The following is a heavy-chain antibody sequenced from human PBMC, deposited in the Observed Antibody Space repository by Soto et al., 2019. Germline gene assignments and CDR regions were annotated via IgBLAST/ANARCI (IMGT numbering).Heavy chain of an antibody. CDR1: GGSFSGYY. D-gene: IGHD3-16*02. J-gene: IGHJ3*02. Sequence: QVQLQQWGAGLLKPSETLSLTCAVYGGSFSGYYWSWIRQPPGKGLEWIGEINHSGSTNYNPSLKSRVTISVDTSKNQFSLKLSSVTAADTAVYYCARERHRPYYDYIWGSYRYEHHSDAFDIWGQGTMVTVSS. CDR3: ARERHRPYYDYIWGSYRYEHHSDAFDI. CDR2: INHSGST. V-gene: IGHV4-34*01.